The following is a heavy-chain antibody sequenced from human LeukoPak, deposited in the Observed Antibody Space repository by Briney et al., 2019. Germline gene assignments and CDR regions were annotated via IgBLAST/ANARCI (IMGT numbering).Heavy chain of an antibody. CDR1: GYTLTELS. D-gene: IGHD3-22*01. CDR3: ATMWAYYDSSGKKFDY. V-gene: IGHV1-24*01. CDR2: FDPEDGET. Sequence: GASVKVSCKVSGYTLTELSMHWVRQAPGKGLEWTGGFDPEDGETIYAQKFQGRVTMTEDTSTDTAYMELSSLRSEDTAVYYCATMWAYYDSSGKKFDYWGQGTLVTVSS. J-gene: IGHJ4*02.